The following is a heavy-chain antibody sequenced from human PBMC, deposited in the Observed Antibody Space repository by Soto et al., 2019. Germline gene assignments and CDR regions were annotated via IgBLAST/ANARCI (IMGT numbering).Heavy chain of an antibody. CDR1: GYTFTGYY. CDR3: ALHWCQYCSVGRCYPMLVY. CDR2: INPNSGGT. J-gene: IGHJ4*02. D-gene: IGHD2-15*01. V-gene: IGHV1-2*04. Sequence: ASVKVSCKASGYTFTGYYMHWVRQAPGQGLERMGWINPNSGGTNYAQKFQGWVTMSRDTAISTAYMELSRLRPDDTAVYSCALHWCQYCSVGRCYPMLVYWGQGTLVTVSS.